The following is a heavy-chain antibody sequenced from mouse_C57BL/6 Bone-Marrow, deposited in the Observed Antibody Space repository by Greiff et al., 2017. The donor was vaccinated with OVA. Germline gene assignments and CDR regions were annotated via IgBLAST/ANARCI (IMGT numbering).Heavy chain of an antibody. CDR2: INPGSGGT. D-gene: IGHD2-4*01. J-gene: IGHJ4*01. CDR1: GYAFTNYL. V-gene: IGHV1-54*01. Sequence: QVQLKEPGAELVRPGTSVKVSCKASGYAFTNYLIEWVKQRPGQGLEWIGVINPGSGGTNYNEKFKGKATLTADKSSSTAYMQLSSLTSEDSAVYFCARSGGYDDDWARDYWGHGTSVTVSS. CDR3: ARSGGYDDDWARDY.